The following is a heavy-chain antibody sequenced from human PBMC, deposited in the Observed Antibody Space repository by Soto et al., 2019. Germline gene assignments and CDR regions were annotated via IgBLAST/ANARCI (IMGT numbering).Heavy chain of an antibody. V-gene: IGHV3-23*01. Sequence: GGSLRLSCAASGFTFSSYAMSWVRQAPGKGLEWVSAIRGSGGSTYYADSVKGRFTISRDNSKNTLYLQMNSLRAEDTAVYYCAKDTAAAGYFDYWGQGTLVTVSS. CDR3: AKDTAAAGYFDY. CDR1: GFTFSSYA. CDR2: IRGSGGST. D-gene: IGHD6-13*01. J-gene: IGHJ4*02.